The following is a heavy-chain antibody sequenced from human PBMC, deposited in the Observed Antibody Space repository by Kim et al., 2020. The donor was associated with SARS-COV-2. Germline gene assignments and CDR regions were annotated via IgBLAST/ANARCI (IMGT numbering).Heavy chain of an antibody. CDR1: GGSISSSSYY. Sequence: SETLSLTCTVSGGSISSSSYYWGWIRQPPGKGLEWIGSIYYSGSTYYNPSLKSRVTISVDTSKNQFSLKLSSVTAADTAVYYCARRWDYYGSGSPLRDWGQGTLVTVSS. CDR3: ARRWDYYGSGSPLRD. V-gene: IGHV4-39*01. D-gene: IGHD3-10*01. J-gene: IGHJ4*02. CDR2: IYYSGST.